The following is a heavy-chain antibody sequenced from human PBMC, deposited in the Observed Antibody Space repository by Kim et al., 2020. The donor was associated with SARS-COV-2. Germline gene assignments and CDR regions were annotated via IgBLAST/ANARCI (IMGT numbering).Heavy chain of an antibody. CDR1: GGSFSGYY. Sequence: SETLSLTCAVYGGSFSGYYWSWIRQPPGKGLEWIGEINHSGSTNYNPSLKSRVTISVDTSKNQFSLKLSSVTAADTAVYYCAIYSSSSRSDYWGQGTLVTVSS. V-gene: IGHV4-34*01. CDR2: INHSGST. D-gene: IGHD6-6*01. J-gene: IGHJ4*02. CDR3: AIYSSSSRSDY.